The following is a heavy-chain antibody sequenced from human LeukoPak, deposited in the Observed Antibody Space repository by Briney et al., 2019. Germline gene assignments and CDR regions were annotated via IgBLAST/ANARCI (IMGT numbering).Heavy chain of an antibody. J-gene: IGHJ4*02. Sequence: SETLSLTCAVYGGSFSGYYWSWICQPPGKGLEWIGEINHSGSTNYNPSLKSRVTISVDTSKNQFSLKLSSVTAADTAVYYCARVGNYGDYVGDYWGQGTLVTVSS. CDR1: GGSFSGYY. CDR3: ARVGNYGDYVGDY. D-gene: IGHD4-17*01. V-gene: IGHV4-34*01. CDR2: INHSGST.